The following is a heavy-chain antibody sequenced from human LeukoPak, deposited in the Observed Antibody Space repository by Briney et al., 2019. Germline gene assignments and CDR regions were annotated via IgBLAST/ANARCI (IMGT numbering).Heavy chain of an antibody. CDR1: GFTFSSYS. J-gene: IGHJ6*03. D-gene: IGHD6-19*01. CDR2: ISSSSSYI. V-gene: IGHV3-21*01. CDR3: ARDLGVAPGIAVAGWGYYYYMDV. Sequence: PGGSLRLSCAASGFTFSSYSMNWVRQAPGKGLEWVSSISSSSSYIYYADSVKGRFTISRDNAKNSLYLQMNSLRAEDTAVYYCARDLGVAPGIAVAGWGYYYYMDVWGKGTTVTVSS.